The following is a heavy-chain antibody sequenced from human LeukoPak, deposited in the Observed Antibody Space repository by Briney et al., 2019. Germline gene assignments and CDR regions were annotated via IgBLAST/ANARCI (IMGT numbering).Heavy chain of an antibody. CDR3: ARGWIANRLYFDY. V-gene: IGHV4-61*02. J-gene: IGHJ4*02. D-gene: IGHD2-21*01. CDR1: GGSISSGSYY. CDR2: IYTSGST. Sequence: SETLSLTCTVSGGSISSGSYYWSWIRQPAGKGLEWIVRIYTSGSTNYNPSLKSQVPLSVDTSKNQFSLKLSPVTAADTAVYYCARGWIANRLYFDYWGQGTLVTVSS.